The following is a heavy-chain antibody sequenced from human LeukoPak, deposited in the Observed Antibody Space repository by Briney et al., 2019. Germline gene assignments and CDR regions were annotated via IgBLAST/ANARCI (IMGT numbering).Heavy chain of an antibody. CDR2: ITGSGSNT. CDR3: AKGGYSIAAYYYYYYMDV. Sequence: GGSLRLSCAASGFSFSSFAMSWVRQAPGKGLEWVSAITGSGSNTYYADSVKGRFTISRDNSKNTLYLQMNSLRAEDTAVYYCAKGGYSIAAYYYYYYMDVWGKGTTVTVSS. CDR1: GFSFSSFA. J-gene: IGHJ6*03. V-gene: IGHV3-23*01. D-gene: IGHD6-25*01.